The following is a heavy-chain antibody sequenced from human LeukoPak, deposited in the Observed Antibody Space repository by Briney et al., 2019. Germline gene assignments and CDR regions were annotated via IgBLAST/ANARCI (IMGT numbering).Heavy chain of an antibody. V-gene: IGHV4-59*08. CDR3: ARQLGSSGWVPDAFDI. CDR2: IYYSGST. CDR1: GGSISSYY. Sequence: SETLSLTCTVSGGSISSYYWSWIRQPPGKGLEWIGYIYYSGSTNYNPSLKSRVTISVDTSKNQFSLKLSSVTAADTAVYYCARQLGSSGWVPDAFDIWGQGTMVTVSS. J-gene: IGHJ3*02. D-gene: IGHD6-19*01.